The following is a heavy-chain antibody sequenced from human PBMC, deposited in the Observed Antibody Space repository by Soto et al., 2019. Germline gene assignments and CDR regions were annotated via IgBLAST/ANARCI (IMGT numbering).Heavy chain of an antibody. J-gene: IGHJ4*02. V-gene: IGHV3-23*01. Sequence: VQLLQSGGGLIQPGGSLRLSCTTSGFTFSNYAMSWVRQAPGKGLEGVSVITGSGDVSYVTDRFKGRFTVSRDNSKNTLFLEMSSLRADDTAVYFCAKAQEASGNVNSYLDYWCQGIRVTVSP. D-gene: IGHD2-15*01. CDR3: AKAQEASGNVNSYLDY. CDR1: GFTFSNYA. CDR2: ITGSGDVS.